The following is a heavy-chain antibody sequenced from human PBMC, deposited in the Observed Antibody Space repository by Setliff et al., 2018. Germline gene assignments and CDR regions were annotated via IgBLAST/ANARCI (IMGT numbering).Heavy chain of an antibody. D-gene: IGHD2-15*01. CDR2: IYYSGNT. J-gene: IGHJ5*02. CDR1: GGSMIGGHYY. CDR3: ARGHCSSGECPNYFDP. V-gene: IGHV4-31*03. Sequence: PSETLSLTCTVSGGSMIGGHYYWSWIRQLPGKGLEWIAYIYYSGNTYYNPSLKSRVTISVDTSKNQFSLKINSVTAADTAVYYCARGHCSSGECPNYFDPWGPGTQVTVSS.